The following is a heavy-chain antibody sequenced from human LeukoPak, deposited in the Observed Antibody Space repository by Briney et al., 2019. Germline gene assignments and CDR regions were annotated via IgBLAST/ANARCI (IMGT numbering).Heavy chain of an antibody. Sequence: SETLSLTCAVYGESFSGYYWTWIRQPPGKGLEWIGEINQSGSARNNPSLKSRLTISVATPKSQFSLDLNSVTAADTAVYYCARGRWSANDSDSSSYRGGFYYMDVWGKGTTVAVSS. D-gene: IGHD3-22*01. J-gene: IGHJ6*03. CDR1: GESFSGYY. V-gene: IGHV4-34*01. CDR3: ARGRWSANDSDSSSYRGGFYYMDV. CDR2: INQSGSA.